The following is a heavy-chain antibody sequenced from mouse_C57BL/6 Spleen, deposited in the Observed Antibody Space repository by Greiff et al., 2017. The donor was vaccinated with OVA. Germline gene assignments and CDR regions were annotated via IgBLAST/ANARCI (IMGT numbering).Heavy chain of an antibody. CDR3: ARDDYYGSRTWYFDV. CDR2: IDPSDSET. J-gene: IGHJ1*03. CDR1: GYTFTSYW. V-gene: IGHV1-52*01. D-gene: IGHD1-1*01. Sequence: VQLQQPGAELVRPGSSVKLSCKASGYTFTSYWMHWVKQRPIQGLEWIGNIDPSDSETHYNQKFKDKATLTVDKSSSTAYMQLSSLTSEDSAVYYCARDDYYGSRTWYFDVWGTGTTVTVSS.